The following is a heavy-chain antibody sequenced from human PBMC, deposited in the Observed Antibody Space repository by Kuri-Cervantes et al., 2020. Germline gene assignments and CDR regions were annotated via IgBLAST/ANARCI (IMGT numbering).Heavy chain of an antibody. Sequence: GESLKISCAASGFTFSSYGMHWVRQAPDKGLEWVAFIRYDGSNRYYADSVKGRFTISRDNSKNTLYLQMNSLRAEDTAVYYCAREGHDSDDYVFYYYMDVWGKGTTVTVSS. D-gene: IGHD4-17*01. CDR1: GFTFSSYG. V-gene: IGHV3-30*02. CDR2: IRYDGSNR. J-gene: IGHJ6*03. CDR3: AREGHDSDDYVFYYYMDV.